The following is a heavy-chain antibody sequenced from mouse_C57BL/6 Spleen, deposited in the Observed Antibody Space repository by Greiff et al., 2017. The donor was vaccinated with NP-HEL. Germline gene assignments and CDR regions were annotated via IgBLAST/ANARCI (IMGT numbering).Heavy chain of an antibody. Sequence: VKLVESGAELVRPGASVTLSCKASGYTFTDYEMHWVKQTPVHGLEWIGAIDPETGGTAYNQKFKGKAILTADKSSSTAYMELRSLTSEDSAVYYCTKGDYYGSRYFDVWGTGTTVTVSS. CDR2: IDPETGGT. D-gene: IGHD1-1*01. V-gene: IGHV1-15*01. CDR1: GYTFTDYE. J-gene: IGHJ1*03. CDR3: TKGDYYGSRYFDV.